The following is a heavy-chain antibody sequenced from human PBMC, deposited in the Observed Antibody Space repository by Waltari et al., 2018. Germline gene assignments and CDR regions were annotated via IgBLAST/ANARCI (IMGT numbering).Heavy chain of an antibody. CDR1: GFKFSAYA. D-gene: IGHD6-19*01. CDR3: AREGAEQWVVEDYGMDV. J-gene: IGHJ6*02. V-gene: IGHV3-21*02. Sequence: EVQLVESGGGLVKPGGSLRLSCVASGFKFSAYAMNWVRQAPGEGLELVSSIGSSSSFMDYADSVRGRFTVSKDNAKNTLYLQMDTLRAEDTAVYYCAREGAEQWVVEDYGMDVWGQGTTVTVSS. CDR2: IGSSSSFM.